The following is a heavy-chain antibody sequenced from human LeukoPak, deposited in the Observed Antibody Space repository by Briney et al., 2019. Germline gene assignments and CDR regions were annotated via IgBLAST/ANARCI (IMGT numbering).Heavy chain of an antibody. Sequence: GGSLRLSCTASGLTFSSYAMSWVRQAPGKGLEWVSASSGSGGSSYYTDSVKGRCTISRDNSKSTLYLQMNSLRAEDTAVYDCAKDDYCSGGSCYDYWGQGTLVTVSS. J-gene: IGHJ4*02. V-gene: IGHV3-23*01. D-gene: IGHD2-15*01. CDR2: SSGSGGSS. CDR1: GLTFSSYA. CDR3: AKDDYCSGGSCYDY.